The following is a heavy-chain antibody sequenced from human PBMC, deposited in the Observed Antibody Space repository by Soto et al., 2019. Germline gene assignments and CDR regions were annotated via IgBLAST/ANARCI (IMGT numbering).Heavy chain of an antibody. Sequence: PSETLSLTCDVSGGSISIGTDYWGWIRQPPGKGLEWIGNIHYSGSTNYNPSLKSRLSISVDTSKNQFSLKLSSVTAADTAVYYCARAYGGYADYWGQGALVTVSS. D-gene: IGHD5-12*01. V-gene: IGHV4-39*07. CDR2: IHYSGST. CDR1: GGSISIGTDY. CDR3: ARAYGGYADY. J-gene: IGHJ4*02.